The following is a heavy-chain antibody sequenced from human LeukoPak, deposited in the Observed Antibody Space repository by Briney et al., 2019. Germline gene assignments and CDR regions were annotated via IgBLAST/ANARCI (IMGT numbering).Heavy chain of an antibody. CDR1: GYTFTSYD. CDR3: AKDNYYGSDPGGWFDP. Sequence: ASVKVSCKASGYTFTSYDINWVRQATGQGLEWMGWMNPNSGNTGYAQKFQGRVTMTRNTSISTAYMELSSLRSEDTAVYYCAKDNYYGSDPGGWFDPWGQGTLVTVSS. CDR2: MNPNSGNT. D-gene: IGHD3-10*01. V-gene: IGHV1-8*01. J-gene: IGHJ5*02.